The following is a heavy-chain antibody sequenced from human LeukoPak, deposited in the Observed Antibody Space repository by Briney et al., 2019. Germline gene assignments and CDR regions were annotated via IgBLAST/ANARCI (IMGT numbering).Heavy chain of an antibody. V-gene: IGHV3-23*01. D-gene: IGHD6-13*01. CDR1: GFTFSSYS. CDR2: ISGSGGST. Sequence: PGGSLRLSCAASGFTFSSYSMNWVRQAPGKGLEWVSAISGSGGSTYYADSVKGRFTISRDNSKNTLYLQMNSLRAEDTAVYYCAKWSSSSSIAPPFFDYWGQGTLVTVSS. CDR3: AKWSSSSSIAPPFFDY. J-gene: IGHJ4*02.